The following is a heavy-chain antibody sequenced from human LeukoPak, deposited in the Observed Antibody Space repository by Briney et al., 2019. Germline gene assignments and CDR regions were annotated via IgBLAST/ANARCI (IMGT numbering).Heavy chain of an antibody. CDR2: ISGSGGST. D-gene: IGHD3-3*01. CDR1: GFTFSSYA. J-gene: IGHJ1*01. V-gene: IGHV3-23*01. Sequence: PGGSLRLSCAASGFTFSSYAMSWVRQAPGKGLEWVSAISGSGGSTYYADSVKGRFTISRDNSKNTLYLQMNSLRAEDTAVYYCARDSAYYDFWSGVQYFQHWGQGTLVTVSS. CDR3: ARDSAYYDFWSGVQYFQH.